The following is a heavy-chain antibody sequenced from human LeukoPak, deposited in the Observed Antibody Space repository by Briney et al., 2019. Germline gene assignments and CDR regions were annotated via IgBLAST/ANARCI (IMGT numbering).Heavy chain of an antibody. CDR1: GYTFTSYY. Sequence: ASVKVSCKASGYTFTSYYMHWVRQAPGQGLEWMGIINPGGGSTSYAQKFQGRVTMTRDTSTSTVYMELSSLRSEDTAVYYCARALDYGDYRSWFDPWGQGTLVTVSS. V-gene: IGHV1-46*01. J-gene: IGHJ5*02. CDR3: ARALDYGDYRSWFDP. CDR2: INPGGGST. D-gene: IGHD4-17*01.